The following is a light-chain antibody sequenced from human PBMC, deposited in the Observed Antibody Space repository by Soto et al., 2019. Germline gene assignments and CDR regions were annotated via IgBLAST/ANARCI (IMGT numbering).Light chain of an antibody. CDR2: DVS. CDR1: SSDVGGYNY. CDR3: SSYTSGTTRYV. V-gene: IGLV2-14*03. Sequence: QSVLTQPASVSGSHGQSVTISCTGTSSDVGGYNYVSWYQQNAGKAPKLTIYDVSNRPSGVSDRFSGSKSGNTASLTISGLQAEDEADYYCSSYTSGTTRYVFGTGTKLTVL. J-gene: IGLJ1*01.